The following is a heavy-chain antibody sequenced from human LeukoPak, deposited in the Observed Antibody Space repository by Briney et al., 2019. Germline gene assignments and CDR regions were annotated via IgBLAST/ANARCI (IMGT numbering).Heavy chain of an antibody. J-gene: IGHJ4*02. CDR1: GYTFTGYY. D-gene: IGHD1-26*01. V-gene: IGHV1-2*02. CDR3: ARGWELPHSSDY. Sequence: GASVKVSCKASGYTFTGYYMHWVRQAPGQGLEWMGWINPNSGSTNYAQKFQGRVTMTRDTSISTAYMELSRLRSDDTAVYYCARGWELPHSSDYWGQGTLVTVSS. CDR2: INPNSGST.